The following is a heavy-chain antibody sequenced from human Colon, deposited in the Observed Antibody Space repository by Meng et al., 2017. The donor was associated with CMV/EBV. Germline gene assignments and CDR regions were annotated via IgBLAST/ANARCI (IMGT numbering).Heavy chain of an antibody. D-gene: IGHD3-10*01. V-gene: IGHV4-34*01. Sequence: GSLRLSCAVYGGSFSGYYWSWIRQPPGKGLEWIGEINHSGSTNYNPSLKSRVTISVDTSKNQFSLKLSSVTAADTAVYYCARGRFYYGSGSYYIAPNFDYWGQGTLVTVSS. CDR2: INHSGST. CDR1: GGSFSGYY. J-gene: IGHJ4*02. CDR3: ARGRFYYGSGSYYIAPNFDY.